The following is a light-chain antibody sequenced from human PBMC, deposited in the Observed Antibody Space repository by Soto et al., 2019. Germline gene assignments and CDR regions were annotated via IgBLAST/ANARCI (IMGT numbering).Light chain of an antibody. CDR2: SNN. J-gene: IGLJ2*01. CDR3: ATWDDSLNVVV. V-gene: IGLV1-44*01. CDR1: SSNIGSNT. Sequence: QSVLTQPPSASGTPGQRVTISCSGSSSNIGSNTVNWYQQLPGTAPKLLIYSNNQRPSGVPDRFSGSMSGTSASLAISGLQSEDEADYYCATWDDSLNVVVFGGGTKLTVL.